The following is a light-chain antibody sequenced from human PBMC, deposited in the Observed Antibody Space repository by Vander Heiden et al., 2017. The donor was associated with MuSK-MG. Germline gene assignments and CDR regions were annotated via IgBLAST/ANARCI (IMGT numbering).Light chain of an antibody. CDR3: QQYNNWPPWT. CDR1: QSVSSN. V-gene: IGKV3-15*01. Sequence: EIVMTQSPATLSVSPGERATLSCRASQSVSSNLAWYQQKPGQAPRLLIYDASTRDTGIPARFSGSGYGTEFTLTIRSRQSEDFAVYYCQQYNNWPPWTFGQGTKVEI. CDR2: DAS. J-gene: IGKJ1*01.